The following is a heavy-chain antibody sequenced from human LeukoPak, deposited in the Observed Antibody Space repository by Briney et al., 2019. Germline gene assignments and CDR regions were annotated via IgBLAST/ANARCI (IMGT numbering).Heavy chain of an antibody. J-gene: IGHJ5*01. CDR3: ARAVSSGWFGY. V-gene: IGHV4-59*01. D-gene: IGHD6-19*01. Sequence: SETLSLTCTVSGGSISSYYWSWIRQPPGKGLEWIGYIYYSGSTNYNPSLKSRVTISVDTSKNQFSLKLSSVTAADTAVYYCARAVSSGWFGYWGQGALVTVSS. CDR1: GGSISSYY. CDR2: IYYSGST.